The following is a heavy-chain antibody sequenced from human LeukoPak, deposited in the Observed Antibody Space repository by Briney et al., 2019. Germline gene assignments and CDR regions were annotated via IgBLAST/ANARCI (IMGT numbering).Heavy chain of an antibody. CDR3: AREKQYSSSWYPNFDY. CDR1: GFTFSSYW. V-gene: IGHV3-7*01. D-gene: IGHD6-13*01. Sequence: GGSLRLSCAASGFTFSSYWMSWVRQAPGKGLEWVANIKQDGSEKYYVDSVKGRFTISRDNAKNSLYLQMNSLRAEDTAVYYSAREKQYSSSWYPNFDYWGQGTLVTVSS. J-gene: IGHJ4*02. CDR2: IKQDGSEK.